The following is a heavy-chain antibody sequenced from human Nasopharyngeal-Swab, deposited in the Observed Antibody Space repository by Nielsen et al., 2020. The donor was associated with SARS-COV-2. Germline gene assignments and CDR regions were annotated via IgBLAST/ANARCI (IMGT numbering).Heavy chain of an antibody. CDR1: GFTFSNYA. Sequence: GGSLRLSCAASGFTFSNYAMSWVRQVPGKGLEWVSSIFGSGAITSYADSVKGRFTISRDNSKNTLYLQMDSLRAEDTAVYYCSTLPLGYCSGVSCLDAWGQGTLVTVSS. D-gene: IGHD2-15*01. CDR3: STLPLGYCSGVSCLDA. CDR2: IFGSGAIT. V-gene: IGHV3-23*01. J-gene: IGHJ5*02.